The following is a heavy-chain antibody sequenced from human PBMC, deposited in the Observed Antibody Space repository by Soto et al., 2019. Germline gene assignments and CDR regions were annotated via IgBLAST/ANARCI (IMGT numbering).Heavy chain of an antibody. D-gene: IGHD3-3*01. V-gene: IGHV1-69*13. CDR1: GGTFSSYA. CDR2: IIPIFGKS. Sequence: SSVKVTCKDCGGTFSSYAISWVRQAPGQGLEWMRWIIPIFGKSNYAQKFQGRCTITAEESPSTAYMELISMRSEDTSLYYCARDVRAHITIFGVAPARWFDPWRKGLLVTVSP. J-gene: IGHJ5*02. CDR3: ARDVRAHITIFGVAPARWFDP.